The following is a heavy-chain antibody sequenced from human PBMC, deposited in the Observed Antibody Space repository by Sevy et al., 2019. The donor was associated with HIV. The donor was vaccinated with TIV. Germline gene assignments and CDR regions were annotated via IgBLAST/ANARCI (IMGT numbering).Heavy chain of an antibody. D-gene: IGHD3-16*01. Sequence: GGSLRLSCAASGFTFSTYEMNWVRQAPGKGLEWVSYISSSGSTIHYADSVKGRFTISRDNAKNSLYLQMNSLRAEDTAVYYCARGIWGGMDYWGQGTLVTVSS. CDR1: GFTFSTYE. CDR2: ISSSGSTI. CDR3: ARGIWGGMDY. J-gene: IGHJ4*02. V-gene: IGHV3-48*03.